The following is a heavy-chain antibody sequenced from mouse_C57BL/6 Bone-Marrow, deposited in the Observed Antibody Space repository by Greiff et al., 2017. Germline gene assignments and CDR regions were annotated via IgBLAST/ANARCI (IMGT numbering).Heavy chain of an antibody. CDR3: ASQFLLSYAIGY. V-gene: IGHV5-15*01. CDR2: ISNLAYSI. Sequence: EVQVVEPGGGLVQPGGSLKLSCAASGFTFSDYGMAWVRQAPRKGPEWVAFISNLAYSIYYEHTVTGRFTFSRENAKNTLYLEMSSLPSEDTAMYYCASQFLLSYAIGYWGQGTSVTVSS. CDR1: GFTFSDYG. D-gene: IGHD2-10*01. J-gene: IGHJ4*01.